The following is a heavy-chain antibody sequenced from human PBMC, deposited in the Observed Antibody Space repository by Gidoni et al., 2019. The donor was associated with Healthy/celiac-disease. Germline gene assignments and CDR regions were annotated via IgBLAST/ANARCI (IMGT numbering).Heavy chain of an antibody. Sequence: QVQLVESGGGVVMHGGSLRLSCAASGFTFSSFAMHWVRQAPGKGLEWVAVISYDGSNKYYADSVKGRFTISRDNSKNTLYLQMNSLRAEDTAVYYCARAYGGNRWGRPNNAFDIWGQGTMVTVSS. J-gene: IGHJ3*02. D-gene: IGHD4-17*01. CDR2: ISYDGSNK. CDR1: GFTFSSFA. CDR3: ARAYGGNRWGRPNNAFDI. V-gene: IGHV3-30-3*01.